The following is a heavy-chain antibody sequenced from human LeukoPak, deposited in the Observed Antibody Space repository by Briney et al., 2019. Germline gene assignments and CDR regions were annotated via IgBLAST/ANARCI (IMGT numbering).Heavy chain of an antibody. V-gene: IGHV3-7*01. D-gene: IGHD6-13*01. J-gene: IGHJ4*01. CDR1: GFTFSSYW. Sequence: PGGSLRLSCAGSGFTFSSYWMNWVRQAPGKGPEWVASIRQDGSEKTYVDSVKGRFTISRDNTKNSLSLQLNGLRAEDTAVYYCARDGTAAGLYFDLWGQGTLVTVSS. CDR3: ARDGTAAGLYFDL. CDR2: IRQDGSEK.